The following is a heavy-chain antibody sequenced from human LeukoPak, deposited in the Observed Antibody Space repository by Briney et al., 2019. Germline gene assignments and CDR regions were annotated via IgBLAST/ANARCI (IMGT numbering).Heavy chain of an antibody. CDR1: GGSISSSSYY. CDR2: IYYSGST. CDR3: ATLGYCSSTSCSAFDY. J-gene: IGHJ4*02. V-gene: IGHV4-39*01. Sequence: SETLSLTCTVSGGSISSSSYYWCWIRQPPGKGREWIGSIYYSGSTYYNPSLKSRVTISVDTSKNQFSLKLSSVTAADTAVYYCATLGYCSSTSCSAFDYWGQGTLVTVSS. D-gene: IGHD2-2*01.